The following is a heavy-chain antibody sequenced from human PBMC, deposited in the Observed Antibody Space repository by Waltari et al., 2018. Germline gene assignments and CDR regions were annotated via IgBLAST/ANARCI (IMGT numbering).Heavy chain of an antibody. CDR1: GGSISSSSYY. CDR3: ARAPLSAGTSYWFDP. V-gene: IGHV4-39*07. D-gene: IGHD6-13*01. J-gene: IGHJ5*02. Sequence: QLQLQESGPGLVKPSETLSLTCTVSGGSISSSSYYWGWLRQPPGKGLEWIGSIEYSGGTYYNPSRKSRVTKSVDTAKNQFSLKLSSVTAADTAVYYCARAPLSAGTSYWFDPWGQGTLVTVSS. CDR2: IEYSGGT.